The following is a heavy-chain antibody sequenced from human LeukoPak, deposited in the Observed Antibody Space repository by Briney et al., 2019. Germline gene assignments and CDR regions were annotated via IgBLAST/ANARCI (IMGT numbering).Heavy chain of an antibody. V-gene: IGHV4-59*08. J-gene: IGHJ4*02. D-gene: IGHD2-2*01. CDR2: IYYSGST. CDR3: ARQRDCSSTSCYENDY. Sequence: SETLSLTCTVSGGSISSYYWSWIRQPPGKGLEWIGYIYYSGSTNYNPSLKSRVTISVDTSKNQFSLKLSSVTAADTAVYYCARQRDCSSTSCYENDYWGQGTLVIVSS. CDR1: GGSISSYY.